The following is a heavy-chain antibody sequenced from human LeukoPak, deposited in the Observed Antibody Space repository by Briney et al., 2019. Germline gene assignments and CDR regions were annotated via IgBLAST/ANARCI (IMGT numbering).Heavy chain of an antibody. J-gene: IGHJ4*02. D-gene: IGHD1-14*01. Sequence: GGSLRLSCAASGFTFSSCAMSWVRQAPGKGLEWVSAISGGGSNTYYADSVKGRFTISRDNAKNSLYLQMNSLRAEDTAVYYCARDRTEFDYWGQGTLVTVSS. CDR3: ARDRTEFDY. CDR1: GFTFSSCA. CDR2: ISGGGSNT. V-gene: IGHV3-23*01.